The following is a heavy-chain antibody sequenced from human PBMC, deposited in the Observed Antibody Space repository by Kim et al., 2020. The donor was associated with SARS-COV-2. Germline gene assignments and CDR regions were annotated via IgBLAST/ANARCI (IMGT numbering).Heavy chain of an antibody. CDR2: IYYSGRT. D-gene: IGHD2-15*01. V-gene: IGHV4-39*01. J-gene: IGHJ6*02. CDR1: GDSINTRHYY. Sequence: SETLSLTCTVSGDSINTRHYYWTWIRQSPGMGLEWIGSIYYSGRTDYNPSLKSRVTISVDTSKNQFSLKIKSVTAADTTVYYCARHVRRPTFMGVVGLDVWGQGTTVTVSS. CDR3: ARHVRRPTFMGVVGLDV.